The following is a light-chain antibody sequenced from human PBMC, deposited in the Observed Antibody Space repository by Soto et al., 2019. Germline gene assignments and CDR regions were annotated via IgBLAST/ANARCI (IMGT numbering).Light chain of an antibody. CDR1: QSVSSY. CDR2: DAS. CDR3: HQYGRSPWP. J-gene: IGKJ3*01. V-gene: IGKV3-11*01. Sequence: VLTQTTATLSLSLGQRATLCCWASQSVSSYLAWYQQKPGQAPRLLIYDASNRATGIPARFSGSGSGTDFTLTISRVEPEDFAVYYCHQYGRSPWPFCHGANVDIK.